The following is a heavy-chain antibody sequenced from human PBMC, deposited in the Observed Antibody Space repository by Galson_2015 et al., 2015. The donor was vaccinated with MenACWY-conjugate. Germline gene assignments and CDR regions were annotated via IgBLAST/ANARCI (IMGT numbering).Heavy chain of an antibody. D-gene: IGHD5-12*01. CDR2: SDSGGST. V-gene: IGHV3-23*01. Sequence: SLRLSCAASGFTFSSYAMSWVRQAPGKGLEWVSASDSGGSTYYADSVKGRFTISRDNSKNTLYLQMNSLRAEDTAVFCCAKAPHVNIVATPPDYWGQGTLVTVSS. CDR3: AKAPHVNIVATPPDY. J-gene: IGHJ4*02. CDR1: GFTFSSYA.